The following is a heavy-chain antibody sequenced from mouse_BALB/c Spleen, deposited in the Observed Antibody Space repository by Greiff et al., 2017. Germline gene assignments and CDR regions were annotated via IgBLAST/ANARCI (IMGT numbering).Heavy chain of an antibody. CDR3: ARRGYYGSSYGWFAY. CDR1: GFDFSRYW. Sequence: EVKLLESGGGLVQPGGSLKLSCAASGFDFSRYWMSWVRQAPGKGLEWIGEINPDSSTINYTPSLKDKFIISRDNAKNTLYLQMSKVRSEDTALYYCARRGYYGSSYGWFAYWGQGTLVTVSA. V-gene: IGHV4-1*02. J-gene: IGHJ3*01. D-gene: IGHD1-1*01. CDR2: INPDSSTI.